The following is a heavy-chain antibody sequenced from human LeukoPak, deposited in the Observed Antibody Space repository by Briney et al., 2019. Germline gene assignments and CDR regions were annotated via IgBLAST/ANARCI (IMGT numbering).Heavy chain of an antibody. D-gene: IGHD3-22*01. CDR1: GYTFTTYG. CDR3: ARQGSSGHLNEYYFDY. CDR2: ISAYNGNT. V-gene: IGHV1-18*01. J-gene: IGHJ4*02. Sequence: ASVKVSCKASGYTFTTYGISWVRQAPGQGLEWMGWISAYNGNTKYAQRLQGRVTMSTDTSTSTTYMEVRSLRSDDTAVYYCARQGSSGHLNEYYFDYWGQGTLVTVSS.